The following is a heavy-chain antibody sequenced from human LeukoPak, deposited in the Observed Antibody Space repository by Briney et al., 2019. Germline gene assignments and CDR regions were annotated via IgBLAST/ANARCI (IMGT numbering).Heavy chain of an antibody. D-gene: IGHD3-22*01. CDR1: GYTLTELS. CDR3: ATVTYYYDSSGSIFDY. J-gene: IGHJ4*02. Sequence: ASVKVSCKVSGYTLTELSMHWVRQAPGKGLEWMGGFDPEDGETIYAQKFQDGVTMTEDTSTDTAYMELSSLRSEDTAVYYCATVTYYYDSSGSIFDYWGQGTLVTVSS. V-gene: IGHV1-24*01. CDR2: FDPEDGET.